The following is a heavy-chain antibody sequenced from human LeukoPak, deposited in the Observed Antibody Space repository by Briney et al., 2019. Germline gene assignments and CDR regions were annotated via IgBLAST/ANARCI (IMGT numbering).Heavy chain of an antibody. J-gene: IGHJ6*02. CDR3: ARGYYGMDV. Sequence: PGGSLRLSCAASGFTFSSYWMTWVRQAPGKGLEWVANIQQDGSEKYYVDSLKGRFTISRDNAKNSLYLRMNSLRAEDTAVYYCARGYYGMDVWGQGTTVTVSS. V-gene: IGHV3-7*01. CDR2: IQQDGSEK. CDR1: GFTFSSYW.